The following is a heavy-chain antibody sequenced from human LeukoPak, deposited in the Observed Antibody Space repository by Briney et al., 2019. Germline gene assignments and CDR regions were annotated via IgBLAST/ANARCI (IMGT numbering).Heavy chain of an antibody. CDR2: ISSSSSTI. V-gene: IGHV3-48*01. J-gene: IGHJ2*01. CDR3: ARDTPPTGQRWQLKWDWYFNL. CDR1: GFTFSSYS. D-gene: IGHD5-24*01. Sequence: PGGSLRLSCAASGFTFSSYSMNWVRQAPGKGLEWVSYISSSSSTIYYADSVKGRFTISRDNAKNSLYLQMNSLRAEDTAVYYCARDTPPTGQRWQLKWDWYFNLWGRGTLVTVSS.